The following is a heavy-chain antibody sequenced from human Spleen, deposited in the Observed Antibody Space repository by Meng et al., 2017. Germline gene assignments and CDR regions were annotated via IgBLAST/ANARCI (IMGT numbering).Heavy chain of an antibody. D-gene: IGHD6-19*01. CDR1: GYTFTGYY. CDR2: IIPNSGGT. J-gene: IGHJ4*02. Sequence: ASVKVSCKASGYTFTGYYMHWVRQAPGQGLEWMGWIIPNSGGTNYEQKFQGRVTMTRDTSLRAVYMELSRLTSDDTAVYYCVRVDRSGWLRFDYWGQGTLVTVSS. V-gene: IGHV1-2*02. CDR3: VRVDRSGWLRFDY.